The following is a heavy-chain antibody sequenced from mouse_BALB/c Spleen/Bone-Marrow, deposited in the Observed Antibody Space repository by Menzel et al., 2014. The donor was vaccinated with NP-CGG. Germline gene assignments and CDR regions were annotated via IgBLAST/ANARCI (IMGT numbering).Heavy chain of an antibody. Sequence: VQLQQSGAELVKPGASVKLSCTASGFNIKDTYMHWVKQRPEQGLEWIGRIDPANGNTKYDPKFQGKATITADTSSYTAYLQLSSLTSEDTAVYYCARSPYDYGGGDYWGQGTTLTVSS. CDR3: ARSPYDYGGGDY. V-gene: IGHV14-3*02. J-gene: IGHJ2*01. CDR2: IDPANGNT. CDR1: GFNIKDTY. D-gene: IGHD2-4*01.